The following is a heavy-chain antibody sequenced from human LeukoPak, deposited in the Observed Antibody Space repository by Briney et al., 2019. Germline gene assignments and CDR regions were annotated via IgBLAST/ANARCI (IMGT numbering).Heavy chain of an antibody. V-gene: IGHV3-7*03. CDR2: IKQDGSEK. Sequence: GGSLRLSCAASGFTFANYWMSWVRQAPGKGLEWVANIKQDGSEKYYVDSVKGRFTISRDNAKNSLYLQMNSLRAEDTAVYYCARDRSYCGGDCSVSDYWGQGTLVTVSS. J-gene: IGHJ4*02. CDR3: ARDRSYCGGDCSVSDY. D-gene: IGHD2-21*02. CDR1: GFTFANYW.